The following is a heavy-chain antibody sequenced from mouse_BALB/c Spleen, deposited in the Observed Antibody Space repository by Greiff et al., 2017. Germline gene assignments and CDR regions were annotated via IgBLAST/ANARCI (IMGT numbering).Heavy chain of an antibody. CDR2: ISYSGST. CDR1: GYSITSDYA. CDR3: ARGGGNAWFAY. D-gene: IGHD1-1*02. J-gene: IGHJ3*01. V-gene: IGHV3-2*02. Sequence: EVKLVESGPGLVKPSQSLSLTCTVTGYSITSDYAWNWIRQFPGNKLEWMGYISYSGSTSYNPSLKSRISITRDTSKNQFFLQLNSVTTEDTATYYCARGGGNAWFAYWGQGTLVTVSA.